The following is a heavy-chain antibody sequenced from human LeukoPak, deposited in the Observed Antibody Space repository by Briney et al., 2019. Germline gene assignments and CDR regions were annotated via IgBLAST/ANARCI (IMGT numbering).Heavy chain of an antibody. Sequence: PSETLSLTCTVSGGSISSYYWSWIRQPPGRGLEWIGYIYYSGSTNYNPSLKSRVTISVDTSKNQFSLKLSSVTAADTAVYYCAAIRLGVGATRHYFDYWGQGTLVTVSS. V-gene: IGHV4-59*01. D-gene: IGHD1-26*01. CDR2: IYYSGST. CDR3: AAIRLGVGATRHYFDY. J-gene: IGHJ4*02. CDR1: GGSISSYY.